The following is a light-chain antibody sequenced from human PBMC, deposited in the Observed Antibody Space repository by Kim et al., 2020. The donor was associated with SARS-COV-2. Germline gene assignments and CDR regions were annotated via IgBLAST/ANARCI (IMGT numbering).Light chain of an antibody. CDR3: QHHQRYSST. J-gene: IGKJ1*01. Sequence: DIQMTQSPSTLSASVGDRVTITCRASQRISSWLAWYQQKPGKAPKLLIYRTSSLESGVPSRFTGSGSGTEFTLTISSLQPDDFATYYCQHHQRYSSTFGQGTKVDIK. CDR1: QRISSW. CDR2: RTS. V-gene: IGKV1-5*03.